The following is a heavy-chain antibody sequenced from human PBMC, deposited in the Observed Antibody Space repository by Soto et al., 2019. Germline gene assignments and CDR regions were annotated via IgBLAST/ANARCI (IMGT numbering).Heavy chain of an antibody. D-gene: IGHD2-15*01. Sequence: EVQLVESGGDLVQPGGSLRLSCAASGFTFSDFWMSWVRQAPGKGLDWVANIKHDGSEKYYVDSVEGRFTISRDNTKDSLYLQMNSPRAEDTAVYYCARGGSWGPDFWGQGTLVTVSS. J-gene: IGHJ4*02. CDR1: GFTFSDFW. CDR3: ARGGSWGPDF. CDR2: IKHDGSEK. V-gene: IGHV3-7*01.